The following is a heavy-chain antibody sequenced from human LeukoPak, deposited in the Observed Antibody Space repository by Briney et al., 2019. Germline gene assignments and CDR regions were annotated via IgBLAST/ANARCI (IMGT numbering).Heavy chain of an antibody. CDR1: GGSFSGYY. V-gene: IGHV4-34*01. J-gene: IGHJ2*01. CDR3: ARHGGSWSLDL. D-gene: IGHD1-26*01. Sequence: TSETLSLTCAVYGGSFSGYYWSWIRQPPGKGLEWIGEINHSGSTNYNPSLKSRVTISVDTSKNQFSLKLSSVTAADAAVYYCARHGGSWSLDLWGRGSLVTVSS. CDR2: INHSGST.